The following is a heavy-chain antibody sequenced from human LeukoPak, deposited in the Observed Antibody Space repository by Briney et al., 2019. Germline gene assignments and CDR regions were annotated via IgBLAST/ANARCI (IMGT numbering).Heavy chain of an antibody. Sequence: GGSLRLSCAASGFTFSSYAMSWVRQAPGKGLEWVSAISGSGGSTYYADSVKGGFTISRDNSKNTLYLQMNSLRAEDTAVYYCAKARYCSGGSCYFDYWGQGTLVTVSS. CDR3: AKARYCSGGSCYFDY. J-gene: IGHJ4*02. CDR2: ISGSGGST. V-gene: IGHV3-23*01. D-gene: IGHD2-15*01. CDR1: GFTFSSYA.